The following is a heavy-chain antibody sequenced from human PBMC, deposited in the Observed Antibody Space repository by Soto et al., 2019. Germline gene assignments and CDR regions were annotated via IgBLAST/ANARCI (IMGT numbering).Heavy chain of an antibody. CDR2: IVVGSGHP. CDR1: GFTFSNSA. Sequence: SVKVSCKASGFTFSNSAVQWVRQPRGQRLEWMGWIVVGSGHPNLAQKFQDRVTPTRDMSTGTAYMELSSLRSEDTAVYYCAADVIAVAGDFDYWGQGTQVTVSS. D-gene: IGHD6-19*01. V-gene: IGHV1-58*01. CDR3: AADVIAVAGDFDY. J-gene: IGHJ4*02.